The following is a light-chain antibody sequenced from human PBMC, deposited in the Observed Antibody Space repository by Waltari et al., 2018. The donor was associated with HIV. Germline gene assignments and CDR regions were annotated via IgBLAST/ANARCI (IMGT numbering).Light chain of an antibody. CDR1: SSNIGSHT. V-gene: IGLV1-44*01. CDR3: AAWDDSLNGVV. J-gene: IGLJ2*01. Sequence: QSVLTQPPSASGTPGQRVTISCSGSSSNIGSHTVNWYQQLPGTAPKLLIYNNKQRPSGVPDRFSGSQSGNSASLAISGLQSEDEADYYCAAWDDSLNGVVFGGGTKLTVL. CDR2: NNK.